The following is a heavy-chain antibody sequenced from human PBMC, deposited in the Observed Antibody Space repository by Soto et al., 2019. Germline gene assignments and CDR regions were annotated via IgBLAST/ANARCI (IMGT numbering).Heavy chain of an antibody. J-gene: IGHJ4*02. V-gene: IGHV3-74*01. Sequence: EVQLVESGGGLVQPGGSLRLSCAGSGFTFSGYWMHWVRQAPGKGPVWVSRLNPNGTFTTNADSVKGRFTISRDNAKNTVYLQMNSLRADDTAVYYCARGGTSTTCWGFFYNWGQGTLVTVSS. CDR2: LNPNGTFT. CDR1: GFTFSGYW. D-gene: IGHD2-2*01. CDR3: ARGGTSTTCWGFFYN.